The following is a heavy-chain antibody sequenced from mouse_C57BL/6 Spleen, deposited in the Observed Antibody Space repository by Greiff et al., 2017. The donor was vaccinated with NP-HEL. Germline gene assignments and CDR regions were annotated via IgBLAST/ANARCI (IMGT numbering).Heavy chain of an antibody. CDR2: LSGGGGNT. V-gene: IGHV5-9*01. CDR3: ARRELGLYFDY. J-gene: IGHJ2*01. Sequence: EVQVVESGGGLVKPGGSLKLSCAASGFTFSSYTMSWVRQTPEKRLEWVATLSGGGGNTYYQHSVKGRFTISRDNAKNTLYLQMSSIRSEDTALYYCARRELGLYFDYWGQGTTLTVSS. D-gene: IGHD4-1*01. CDR1: GFTFSSYT.